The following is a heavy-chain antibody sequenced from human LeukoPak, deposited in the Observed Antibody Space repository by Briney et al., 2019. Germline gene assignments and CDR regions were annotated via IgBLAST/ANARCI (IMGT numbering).Heavy chain of an antibody. CDR1: GFTFSSYA. J-gene: IGHJ3*02. D-gene: IGHD6-19*01. V-gene: IGHV3-23*01. Sequence: GSLRLSCAASGFTFSSYAMSWVRQAPGKGLEWVSAISGSGGSTYYAYSVKGRFTISRDNSKNTLYLQMNSLRAEDTAVYYCATENPPRYSSGWYDGDAFDIWGQGTMVTVSS. CDR3: ATENPPRYSSGWYDGDAFDI. CDR2: ISGSGGST.